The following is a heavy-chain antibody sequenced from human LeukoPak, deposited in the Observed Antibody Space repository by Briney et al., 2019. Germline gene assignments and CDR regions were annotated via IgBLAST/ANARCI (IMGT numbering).Heavy chain of an antibody. CDR3: ARRGGYCSSTSCYAYFDY. J-gene: IGHJ4*02. Sequence: SETLSLTCTVSGGSISSYYWSWIRQPPGKGLEWIGYIYYSGSTNYNPSLKSRVTISVDRSKNQFSLKVTSVTAADTAVYYCARRGGYCSSTSCYAYFDYWGQGTLVTVSS. CDR2: IYYSGST. V-gene: IGHV4-59*12. D-gene: IGHD2-2*01. CDR1: GGSISSYY.